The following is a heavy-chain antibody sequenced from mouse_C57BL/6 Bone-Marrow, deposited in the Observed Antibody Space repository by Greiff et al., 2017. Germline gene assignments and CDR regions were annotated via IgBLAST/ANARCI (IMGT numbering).Heavy chain of an antibody. CDR3: ARDGTDYYARDY. D-gene: IGHD4-1*01. CDR1: GFTFSDFY. Sequence: EVKVVESGGGLVQSGRSLRLSCATSGFTFSDFYMEWVRQAPGKGLEWIAASRNKANDYTTEYSASVKGRFIVSRDTSQSILYLQMNALRAEDTAIYYCARDGTDYYARDYWGQGTSVTVSS. V-gene: IGHV7-1*01. J-gene: IGHJ4*01. CDR2: SRNKANDYTT.